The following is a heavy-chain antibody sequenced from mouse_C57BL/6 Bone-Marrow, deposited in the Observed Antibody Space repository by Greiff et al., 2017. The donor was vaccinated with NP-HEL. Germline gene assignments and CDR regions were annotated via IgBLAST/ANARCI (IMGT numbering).Heavy chain of an antibody. CDR2: IDPENGDT. V-gene: IGHV14-4*01. CDR1: GFNIKDDY. J-gene: IGHJ4*01. CDR3: TTSLGDY. Sequence: LVESGAELVRPGASVKLSCTASGFNIKDDYMHWVKQRPEQGLEWIGWIDPENGDTEYASKFQGKATITADTSSNTAYLQLSSLTSEDTAVYYCTTSLGDYWGQGTSVTVSS. D-gene: IGHD3-3*01.